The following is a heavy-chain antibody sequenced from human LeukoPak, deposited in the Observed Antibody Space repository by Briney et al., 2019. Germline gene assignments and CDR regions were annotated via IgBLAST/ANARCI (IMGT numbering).Heavy chain of an antibody. V-gene: IGHV4-59*01. J-gene: IGHJ3*02. CDR3: ARTNQISETAFDI. D-gene: IGHD1-14*01. CDR1: SGSINNYC. Sequence: SETLSLTCTVSSGSINNYCWSWIRQTPGKGLEWIGYILSSGSTNYNPSVKSRVTISVDTSKNQFSLKLSSVTAADTAVYYCARTNQISETAFDIWGQGSVVIVTS. CDR2: ILSSGST.